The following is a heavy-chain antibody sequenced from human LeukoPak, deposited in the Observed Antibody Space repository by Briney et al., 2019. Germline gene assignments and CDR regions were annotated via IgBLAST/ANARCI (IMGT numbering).Heavy chain of an antibody. Sequence: SETLSLTCAVSGGSISSGGYSWSWIRQPPGKGLEWIGYIYHSGSTYYNPSLKSRVTISVDRSKNQFSLKLSSVTAADTAVYYCAREVAAARFDGAFDIWGQGTMVTVSS. D-gene: IGHD6-13*01. V-gene: IGHV4-30-2*01. CDR1: GGSISSGGYS. J-gene: IGHJ3*02. CDR2: IYHSGST. CDR3: AREVAAARFDGAFDI.